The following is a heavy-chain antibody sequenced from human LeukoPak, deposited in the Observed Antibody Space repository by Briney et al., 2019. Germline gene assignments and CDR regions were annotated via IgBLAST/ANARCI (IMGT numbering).Heavy chain of an antibody. J-gene: IGHJ4*02. Sequence: GGSLRLSCAASGFTFSSYAMSWVRQAPGKGLEWVSTISSRSGSTSYADSVKGRFSISRDNSKNTLYLQMNSLRAEDTAVYYCAKVRQEPGYWGQGTLVTVSS. V-gene: IGHV3-23*01. CDR3: AKVRQEPGY. D-gene: IGHD1-26*01. CDR1: GFTFSSYA. CDR2: ISSRSGST.